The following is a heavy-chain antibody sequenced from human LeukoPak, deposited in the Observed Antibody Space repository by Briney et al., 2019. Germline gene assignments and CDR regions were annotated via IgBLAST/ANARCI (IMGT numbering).Heavy chain of an antibody. CDR3: AKDMGAGVVPAAIDY. CDR1: GFTFSSYG. J-gene: IGHJ4*02. V-gene: IGHV3-30*18. D-gene: IGHD2-2*01. Sequence: GGSLRLSCAASGFTFSSYGMHWVRQAPGKGLEWVAVISYDGSNKYYADSVKGRFTISRDNSKNTLYLQMNSLRAEDMALYYCAKDMGAGVVPAAIDYWGQGTLVTVSS. CDR2: ISYDGSNK.